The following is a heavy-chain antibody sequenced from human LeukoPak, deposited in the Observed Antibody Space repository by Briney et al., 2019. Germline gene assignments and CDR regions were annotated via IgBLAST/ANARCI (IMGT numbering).Heavy chain of an antibody. CDR1: GFTFSTSG. J-gene: IGHJ4*02. D-gene: IGHD2-8*01. CDR3: VKVDA. CDR2: IRNDGTKK. V-gene: IGHV3-30*02. Sequence: GGSLRLSCAASGFTFSTSGMHWVRQSPGKGLDWAAFIRNDGTKKNYADSVKGRFTISRDNSKNTLYLQMDSLSAEDTAVYYCVKVDAWGQGTLVTVSS.